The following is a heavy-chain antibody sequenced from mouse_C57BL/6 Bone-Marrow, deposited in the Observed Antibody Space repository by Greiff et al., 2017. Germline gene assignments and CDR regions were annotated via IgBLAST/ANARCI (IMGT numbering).Heavy chain of an antibody. D-gene: IGHD6-1*01. CDR1: GYTFTDYE. V-gene: IGHV1-15*01. Sequence: VKLVESGAELVRPGASVTLSCKASGYTFTDYEMHWVKQTPVHGLEWIGAIDPETGGTAYNQKFKGKAILTADKSSSTAYMELRSLTSEDSAVYYGTSTTGRSWFAYWGQGTLVTVSA. CDR3: TSTTGRSWFAY. CDR2: IDPETGGT. J-gene: IGHJ3*01.